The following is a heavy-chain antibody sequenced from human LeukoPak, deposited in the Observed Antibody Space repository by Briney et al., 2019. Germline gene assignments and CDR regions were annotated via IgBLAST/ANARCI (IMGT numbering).Heavy chain of an antibody. J-gene: IGHJ4*02. CDR2: IYYSGST. CDR3: AREDSSSRTFDY. CDR1: GGSISGYY. D-gene: IGHD6-13*01. Sequence: PSETLSLTCTVSGGSISGYYWSWIRQPPGKGLEWIGYIYYSGSTNYNPSLKSRVTISIDTSKNQFSLKLSSVTAADTAVYYCAREDSSSRTFDYWGQGTLVTVSS. V-gene: IGHV4-59*01.